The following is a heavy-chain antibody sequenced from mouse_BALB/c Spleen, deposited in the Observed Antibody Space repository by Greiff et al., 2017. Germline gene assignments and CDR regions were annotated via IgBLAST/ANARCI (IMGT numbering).Heavy chain of an antibody. CDR1: GYAFSSSW. CDR3: ARGYYDYFYAMDY. J-gene: IGHJ4*01. Sequence: QVQLKQSGPELVKPGASVKISCKASGYAFSSSWMNWVKQRPGQGLEWIGRIYPGDGDTNYNGKFKGKATLTADKSSSTAYMQLSSLTSVDSAVYFCARGYYDYFYAMDYWGQGTSVTVSS. CDR2: IYPGDGDT. V-gene: IGHV1-82*01. D-gene: IGHD2-4*01.